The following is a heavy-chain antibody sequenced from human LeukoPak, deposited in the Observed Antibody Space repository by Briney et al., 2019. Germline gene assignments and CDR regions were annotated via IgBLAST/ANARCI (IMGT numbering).Heavy chain of an antibody. CDR1: SFTFSSYA. V-gene: IGHV3-30*04. Sequence: GRSLRLSFAAPSFTFSSYAMVWVRQGPGKGLEWVAVISYDGSNKYYADSVKGRFTISRDNSKNTLYLQMNSLRAEDTAVYYCARESAAGTDYWGQGTLVTVSS. CDR2: ISYDGSNK. D-gene: IGHD6-13*01. J-gene: IGHJ4*02. CDR3: ARESAAGTDY.